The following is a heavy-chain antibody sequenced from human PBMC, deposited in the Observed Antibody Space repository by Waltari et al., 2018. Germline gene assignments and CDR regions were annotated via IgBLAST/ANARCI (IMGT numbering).Heavy chain of an antibody. CDR3: ATGRYRFFDY. V-gene: IGHV3-53*01. Sequence: EVQLVESGGGSIQPGGSLRLSCGASGLTFSSNLMSWVRQAPGKGLEWVSINYNDGTTYYGDSVKGRFTIYRDNSKSTMYLQMNTLRTEDTAVYYCATGRYRFFDYWGQGTLVTVSS. D-gene: IGHD1-26*01. CDR1: GLTFSSNL. J-gene: IGHJ4*02. CDR2: NYNDGTT.